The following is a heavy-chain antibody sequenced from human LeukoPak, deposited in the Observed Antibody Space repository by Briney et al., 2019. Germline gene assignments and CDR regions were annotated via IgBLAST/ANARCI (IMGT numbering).Heavy chain of an antibody. Sequence: PGGSLRLSCAASGFTFSSYGMHWVRQAPGKGLEWVAVISYDGSNKYYADSVKGRFTISRDNSKNTLYLQMNSLRAEDTAVYYCAKEAGDSSGWYEGIDDSKTFDYWGQGTLVTVSS. V-gene: IGHV3-30*18. D-gene: IGHD6-19*01. J-gene: IGHJ4*02. CDR2: ISYDGSNK. CDR3: AKEAGDSSGWYEGIDDSKTFDY. CDR1: GFTFSSYG.